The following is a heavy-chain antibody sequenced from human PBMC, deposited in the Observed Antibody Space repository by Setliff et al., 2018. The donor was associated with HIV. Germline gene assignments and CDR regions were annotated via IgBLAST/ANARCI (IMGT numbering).Heavy chain of an antibody. CDR2: VRHDGGDE. J-gene: IGHJ4*02. D-gene: IGHD3-22*01. CDR1: GFTFSSYG. CDR3: TTFNCYDSSGHYGDYYFDN. V-gene: IGHV3-30*02. Sequence: GGSLRLSCAASGFTFSSYGMHWVRQAPGKGLECVTFVRHDGGDEYYADYAAPVKGRFTVSRDDSKNTLYLQMNSLKTEDTAVYYCTTFNCYDSSGHYGDYYFDNWGQGTLVTVSS.